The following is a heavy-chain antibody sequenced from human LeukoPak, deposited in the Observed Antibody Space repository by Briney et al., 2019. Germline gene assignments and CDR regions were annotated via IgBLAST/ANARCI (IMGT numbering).Heavy chain of an antibody. CDR3: ARDLRRFLEWLSGWLDP. V-gene: IGHV1-46*03. J-gene: IGHJ5*02. D-gene: IGHD3-3*01. CDR2: INPSGGST. Sequence: ASVKVSCKASGYTFTSYYMHWVRQAPGQGLEWMGIINPSGGSTSYAQKFQGRVAMTRDTSTSTVYMELSSLRSEDTAVYYCARDLRRFLEWLSGWLDPWGQGTLVTVSS. CDR1: GYTFTSYY.